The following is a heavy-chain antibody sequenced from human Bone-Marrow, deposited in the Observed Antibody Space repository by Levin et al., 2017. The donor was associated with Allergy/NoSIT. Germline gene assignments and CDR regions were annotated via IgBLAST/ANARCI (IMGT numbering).Heavy chain of an antibody. Sequence: GESLKISCSASGFMFSSYVMHWVRQAPGKGLESVALISNDGGRTYHTDSVKGRFTISRDNSKNTLYLQMSNLRPEDTAVYYCVKDGGTIYDVLNYHFDYWGQGTLVTVSS. V-gene: IGHV3-64D*06. J-gene: IGHJ4*02. D-gene: IGHD3-16*01. CDR2: ISNDGGRT. CDR1: GFMFSSYV. CDR3: VKDGGTIYDVLNYHFDY.